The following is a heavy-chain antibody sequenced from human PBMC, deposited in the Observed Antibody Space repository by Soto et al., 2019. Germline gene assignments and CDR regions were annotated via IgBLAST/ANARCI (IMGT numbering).Heavy chain of an antibody. Sequence: QLQLQESGPGRVKPSETLALSYIVSGVSINRMSSYWAWVRPPPGKGLEWSGTFFSGNTYRNPSLQSQDKISSDTSNHHFCLSLSSVAAGDSEIYYSATTRCVAVGSRFDHWAQGILVTVSS. J-gene: IGHJ5*02. CDR2: FFSGNT. D-gene: IGHD6-19*01. CDR1: GVSINRMSSY. V-gene: IGHV4-39*02. CDR3: ATTRCVAVGSRFDH.